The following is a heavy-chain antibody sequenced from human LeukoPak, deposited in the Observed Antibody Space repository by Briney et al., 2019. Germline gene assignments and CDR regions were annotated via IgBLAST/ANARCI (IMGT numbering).Heavy chain of an antibody. Sequence: SETLSLTCTVSGGSISSGSHYWSWIRQPAGKGLEWIGRIYTSGSTNYNPSLKSRVTISVDTSKNQFSLKLSSVTAADTAVYYCARDSWGSGSYFSYYMDVWGKGTTVTISS. CDR2: IYTSGST. D-gene: IGHD3-10*01. CDR3: ARDSWGSGSYFSYYMDV. CDR1: GGSISSGSHY. V-gene: IGHV4-61*02. J-gene: IGHJ6*03.